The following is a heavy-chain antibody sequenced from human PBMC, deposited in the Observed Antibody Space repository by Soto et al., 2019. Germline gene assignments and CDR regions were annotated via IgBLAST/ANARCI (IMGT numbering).Heavy chain of an antibody. V-gene: IGHV3-30-3*01. D-gene: IGHD6-19*01. CDR2: ISYDGSNK. CDR1: GFTFSSYA. Sequence: QVQLVESGGGVVQPGRSLRLSCAASGFTFSSYAMHWVRQAPGKGLEWVAVISYDGSNKYYADSVKGRFTISRDNSKNTLYLQMKSLRAEDTAVYYCARDLRAVAGTIWFDPWGQGTLVTVSS. J-gene: IGHJ5*02. CDR3: ARDLRAVAGTIWFDP.